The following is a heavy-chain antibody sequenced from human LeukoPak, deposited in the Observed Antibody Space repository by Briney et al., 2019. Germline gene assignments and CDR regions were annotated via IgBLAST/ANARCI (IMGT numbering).Heavy chain of an antibody. D-gene: IGHD5-18*01. CDR2: IYPGDSDT. Sequence: PGESLKISCKGSGYSFTNYWIGWVRQMSGKGLEWMGIIYPGDSDTTYSPSFQGQVTISADKSINTAYLQWSSLKASDTAMYYCARHSDAAMVVDYWGQGTLVTVSS. V-gene: IGHV5-51*01. J-gene: IGHJ4*02. CDR1: GYSFTNYW. CDR3: ARHSDAAMVVDY.